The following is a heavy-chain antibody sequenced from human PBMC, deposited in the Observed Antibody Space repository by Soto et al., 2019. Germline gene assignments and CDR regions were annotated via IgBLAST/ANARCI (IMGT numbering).Heavy chain of an antibody. CDR2: TYYRSKWYN. Sequence: PSQTLSLTCVISGDSLSSNSAAWNWIRQSPSRGLEWLGRTYYRSKWYNDYALSVRGRITVTPDTSKNRFSLQLNSVTPEDTAVYFCAKGDNLGPKTGYAFDPWGQGIMVTVSS. CDR3: AKGDNLGPKTGYAFDP. CDR1: GDSLSSNSAA. J-gene: IGHJ5*02. V-gene: IGHV6-1*01. D-gene: IGHD5-12*01.